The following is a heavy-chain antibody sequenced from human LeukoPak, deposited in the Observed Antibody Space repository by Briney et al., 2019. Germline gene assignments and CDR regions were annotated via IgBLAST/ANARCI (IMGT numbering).Heavy chain of an antibody. CDR1: GFSFSNYW. CDR2: IRQDGSEM. Sequence: GGSLRLSCAASGFSFSNYWMSWVRQAPGKGPEWVANIRQDGSEMYYVDSVKGRFTISRDNSKNTLYLQMNSLRAEDTAVYYCAKDLSIVVLITTPNAFDIWSQATMVTV. V-gene: IGHV3-7*03. CDR3: AKDLSIVVLITTPNAFDI. J-gene: IGHJ3*02. D-gene: IGHD3-22*01.